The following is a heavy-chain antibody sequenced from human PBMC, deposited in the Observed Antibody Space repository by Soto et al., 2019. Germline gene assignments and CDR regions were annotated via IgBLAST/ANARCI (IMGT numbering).Heavy chain of an antibody. J-gene: IGHJ2*01. CDR3: ARGSASKSGHLWYFDL. CDR2: ISATTTYK. Sequence: TGGSLRLSCPASGFTFDTYTMNWLRQAPGRGLEWVSSISATTTYKYYAASVEGRFTISRDNAKNSLYLQANSLGAEDTAVYYCARGSASKSGHLWYFDLWGRGTLVTVSS. V-gene: IGHV3-21*01. D-gene: IGHD2-8*02. CDR1: GFTFDTYT.